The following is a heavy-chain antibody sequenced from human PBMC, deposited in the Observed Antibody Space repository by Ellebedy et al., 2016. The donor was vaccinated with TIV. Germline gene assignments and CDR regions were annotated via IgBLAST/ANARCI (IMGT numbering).Heavy chain of an antibody. Sequence: GGSLRLXCLASGFTFSDYYMSWIRQPPGKGLEWISYITSSVVTTYYADSVKGRFTLSRDNAKNSVDLQMHGLRVEDTAVYYCAGFYDHRSGYFDYGGQGTLVTVSS. V-gene: IGHV3-11*01. CDR3: AGFYDHRSGYFDY. CDR1: GFTFSDYY. D-gene: IGHD3-22*01. CDR2: ITSSVVTT. J-gene: IGHJ4*02.